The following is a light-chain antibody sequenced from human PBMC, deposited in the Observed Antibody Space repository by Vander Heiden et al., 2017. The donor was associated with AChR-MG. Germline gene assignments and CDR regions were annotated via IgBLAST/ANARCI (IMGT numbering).Light chain of an antibody. CDR2: ELN. V-gene: IGLV2-14*01. CDR1: SSDVGRYSY. Sequence: QSALTQPASVSGSPGQSIPISCAGSSSDVGRYSYVAWHQQHPGKAPKLMIYELNNRPAGFSNRFSGAKSGNTAYLTISGLQADDEADYYCSSYTNISTLVFGGGTKLTVL. CDR3: SSYTNISTLV. J-gene: IGLJ3*02.